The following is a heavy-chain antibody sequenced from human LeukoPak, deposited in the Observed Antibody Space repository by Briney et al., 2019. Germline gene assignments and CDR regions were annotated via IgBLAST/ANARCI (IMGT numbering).Heavy chain of an antibody. CDR3: ARAYGYCSSTSCLYYYYGMDV. D-gene: IGHD2-2*03. CDR2: IYYSGST. Sequence: SSETLSLTCTVSGGSISGYYWSWIRQPPGKGLEWIGYIYYSGSTNYNPSLKSRVTISVDTSKNQFSLKLSSVSAADTAVYYCARAYGYCSSTSCLYYYYGMDVWGQGTTVTVSS. V-gene: IGHV4-59*01. CDR1: GGSISGYY. J-gene: IGHJ6*02.